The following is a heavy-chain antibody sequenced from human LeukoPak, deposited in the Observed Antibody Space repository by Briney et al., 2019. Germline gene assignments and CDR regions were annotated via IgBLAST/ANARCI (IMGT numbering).Heavy chain of an antibody. CDR1: GGSFSGYY. CDR2: INHSGST. J-gene: IGHJ4*02. CDR3: ARVRQWLVGGYYFDY. Sequence: SETLSLTCAVYGGSFSGYYWSWIRQPPGKGLEWIGEINHSGSTNYNPSLKSRVTISVDTSKNQFSLKLSSVTAADTAVYYCARVRQWLVGGYYFDYWGQGTPVTVSS. D-gene: IGHD6-19*01. V-gene: IGHV4-34*01.